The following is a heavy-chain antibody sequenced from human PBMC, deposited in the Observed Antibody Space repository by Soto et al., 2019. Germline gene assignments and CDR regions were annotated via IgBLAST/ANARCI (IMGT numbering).Heavy chain of an antibody. J-gene: IGHJ4*02. CDR1: GGTFSSYT. CDR3: AKKGGYSYGQAGPYYFDY. Sequence: SVKVSCTASGGTFSSYTISWVRQAPGQGLEWMGRIIPILGIANYAQKFQGRVTITADKSTSTAYMELSSLRAEDTAVYYCAKKGGYSYGQAGPYYFDYWGQGTLVTVSS. V-gene: IGHV1-69*02. CDR2: IIPILGIA. D-gene: IGHD5-18*01.